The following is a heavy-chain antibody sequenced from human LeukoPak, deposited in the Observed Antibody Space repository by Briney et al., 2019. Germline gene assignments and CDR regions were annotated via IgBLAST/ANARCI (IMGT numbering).Heavy chain of an antibody. V-gene: IGHV3-7*01. D-gene: IGHD4-17*01. CDR1: GFTFGSYW. J-gene: IGHJ3*02. CDR3: AREALRAFDI. Sequence: GGSLRLSCAPSGFTFGSYWMSWVRQAPGKGLEWVANIKQDGSEKYFVDSVKGRFTISRDNAKNSLYLQVNSLRAEDTAVYYCAREALRAFDIWGQGTMVTVSS. CDR2: IKQDGSEK.